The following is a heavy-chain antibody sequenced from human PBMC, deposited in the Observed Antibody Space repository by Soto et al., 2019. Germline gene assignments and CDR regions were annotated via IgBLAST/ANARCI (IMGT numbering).Heavy chain of an antibody. CDR3: AHRRVSSWY. V-gene: IGHV2-5*01. D-gene: IGHD6-13*01. Sequence: GPTLVNPAQTLTLTCAVAGFSLNSRGVVVVCILEPPGKALEWLALIYWNDDKRDSPSLKRRLTIAQETSQNQVLLTTTNMDPVDTATYYCAHRRVSSWY. CDR1: GFSLNSRGVV. J-gene: IGHJ2*01. CDR2: IYWNDDK.